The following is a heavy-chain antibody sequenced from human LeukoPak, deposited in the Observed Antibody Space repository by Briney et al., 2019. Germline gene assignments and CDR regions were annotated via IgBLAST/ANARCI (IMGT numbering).Heavy chain of an antibody. V-gene: IGHV4-59*01. J-gene: IGHJ6*02. CDR3: ATSAHGYCTNGVCFYYYYGMDV. Sequence: SETLSHTCTVSGGSISSYYWSWIRQPPGKGLEWIGYIYYSGSTNYNPSLKSRVTISVDTSKNQFSLKLSSVTAADTAVYYCATSAHGYCTNGVCFYYYYGMDVWGQGTTVTVSS. D-gene: IGHD2-8*01. CDR2: IYYSGST. CDR1: GGSISSYY.